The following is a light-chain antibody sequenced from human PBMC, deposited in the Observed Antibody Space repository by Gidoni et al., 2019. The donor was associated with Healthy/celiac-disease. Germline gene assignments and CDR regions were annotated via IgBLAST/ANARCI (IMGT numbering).Light chain of an antibody. J-gene: IGKJ4*01. V-gene: IGKV1D-13*01. CDR2: DAS. Sequence: AIQLTQSPSSLSAAVGDRVTIPCRASQGISSALAWYQQKPGKAPKLLIYDASSLESGVPSRFSGSGSGTDFTLTISSLLPEDFATYYCQQFNNYPALTFGGGTKVEIK. CDR3: QQFNNYPALT. CDR1: QGISSA.